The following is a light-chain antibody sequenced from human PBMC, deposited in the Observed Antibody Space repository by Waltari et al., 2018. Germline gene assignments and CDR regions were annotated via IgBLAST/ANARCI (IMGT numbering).Light chain of an antibody. CDR3: AAWDDSLNGVV. CDR1: SSNIGNNA. V-gene: IGLV1-36*01. CDR2: YDH. J-gene: IGLJ2*01. Sequence: QSVLTQPPSVSEAPRQRVTISCSGSSSNIGNNAVTWYQQLPGKAPKLLIYYDHLRPSGVSDRFSGSKSGTSASLAISGLQSDDEADYYCAAWDDSLNGVVFGGGTKLTVL.